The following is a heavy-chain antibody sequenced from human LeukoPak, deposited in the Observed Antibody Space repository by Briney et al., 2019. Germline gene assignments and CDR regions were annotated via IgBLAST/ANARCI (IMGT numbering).Heavy chain of an antibody. J-gene: IGHJ4*02. CDR1: GLTVSSYA. V-gene: IGHV3-23*01. CDR2: IIGSAANT. Sequence: PGESLRLSRGASGLTVSSYAMSWVRQAPGKGLEWVSTIIGSAANTYYADSVKGRFTISRDNAKNTLYLQLNSLRAEDTAVYYCARNGYNGAFDYWGQGTLVTVSS. D-gene: IGHD5-24*01. CDR3: ARNGYNGAFDY.